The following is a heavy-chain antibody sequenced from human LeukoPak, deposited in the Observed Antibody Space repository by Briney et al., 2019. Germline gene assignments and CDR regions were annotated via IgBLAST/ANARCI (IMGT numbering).Heavy chain of an antibody. D-gene: IGHD3-10*01. CDR1: GXTFSSYA. CDR2: ISGSGGRT. Sequence: GGSLRLSCAASGXTFSSYAMSWVRQAPGKGLEWVSGISGSGGRTYYADSVKGWFTISRDNSKNTLHLQMNSLRADDTAAYYCAKDTSLLWFGESDYWGQGTLVTVSS. CDR3: AKDTSLLWFGESDY. V-gene: IGHV3-23*01. J-gene: IGHJ4*02.